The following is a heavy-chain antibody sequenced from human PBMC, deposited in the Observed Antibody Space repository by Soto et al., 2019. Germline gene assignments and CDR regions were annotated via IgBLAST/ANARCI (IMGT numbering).Heavy chain of an antibody. Sequence: SETLSLTCTVSGGSITNYYYSWIRQPPGKGLEWIGYIFHTGTTSYNPSLKSRVTLSVDTSQNQFSLKLNSVTAADTAVYYCARRWGPTFDYWGQGTLVTVSS. CDR3: ARRWGPTFDY. J-gene: IGHJ4*02. CDR2: IFHTGTT. V-gene: IGHV4-59*08. CDR1: GGSITNYY. D-gene: IGHD1-26*01.